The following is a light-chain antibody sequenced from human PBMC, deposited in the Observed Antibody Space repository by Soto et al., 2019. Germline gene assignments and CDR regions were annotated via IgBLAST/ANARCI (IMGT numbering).Light chain of an antibody. Sequence: DIVLTQSPGTLSLSPGDRATLSCRASHSITANYLVWHQQKPGQAAKLVIYGASTRAPGMPETFNGSGSGTAVTLPISRLEAADVAVYHCHQYGSSVRAFGQGTKVDI. CDR3: HQYGSSVRA. V-gene: IGKV3-20*01. CDR1: HSITANY. CDR2: GAS. J-gene: IGKJ1*01.